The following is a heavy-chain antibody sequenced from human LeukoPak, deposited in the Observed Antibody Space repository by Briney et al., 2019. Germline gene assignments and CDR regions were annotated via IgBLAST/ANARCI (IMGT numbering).Heavy chain of an antibody. CDR1: GFTFSNAW. CDR3: TTDPPDDNYYDTPGV. J-gene: IGHJ3*01. Sequence: KTGGSLRLSCAASGFTFSNAWMSWVRQAPGKGLEWVGRIKSKTDGGTTDYAAPVKGRFTISRDDSKNTLYLQMNSLKTEDTAVYYCTTDPPDDNYYDTPGVWGQGTMVTVSS. D-gene: IGHD3-22*01. V-gene: IGHV3-15*01. CDR2: IKSKTDGGTT.